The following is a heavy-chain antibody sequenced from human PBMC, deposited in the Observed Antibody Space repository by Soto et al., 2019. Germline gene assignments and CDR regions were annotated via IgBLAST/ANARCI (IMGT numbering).Heavy chain of an antibody. CDR3: GRGSCSGSSCYGADF. CDR1: GFILSNYG. J-gene: IGHJ4*02. Sequence: EVQLVESGGGLIQPGGSLRLSCAASGFILSNYGMTWVRQAPGKGLEWVSYISRSRGIYYARSVKGRFSISRDDAKKSLYLQMNSLRAEYTAVYYCGRGSCSGSSCYGADFWGQGTLVTVSS. D-gene: IGHD2-15*01. V-gene: IGHV3-48*01. CDR2: ISRSRGI.